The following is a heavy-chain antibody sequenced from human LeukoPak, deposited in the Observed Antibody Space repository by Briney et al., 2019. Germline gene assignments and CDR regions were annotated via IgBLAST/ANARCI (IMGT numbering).Heavy chain of an antibody. CDR3: ANLGAAAGL. V-gene: IGHV3-33*06. Sequence: GGSLRLSCAASGFTFSSYGMHWGRQAPGKGLEWVAVIWYDGSNKYYADSVKGRFTISRDNSKTTLYLQMNSLRAEDTAVYYCANLGAAAGLWGQGTLVTVSS. CDR1: GFTFSSYG. J-gene: IGHJ4*02. D-gene: IGHD6-13*01. CDR2: IWYDGSNK.